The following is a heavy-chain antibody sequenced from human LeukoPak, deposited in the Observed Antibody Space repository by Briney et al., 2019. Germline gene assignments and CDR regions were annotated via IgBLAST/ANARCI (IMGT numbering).Heavy chain of an antibody. CDR1: GYTFTGYY. J-gene: IGHJ4*02. CDR2: INPNSGGT. Sequence: ASVKVSCKASGYTFTGYYMHWVRQAPGQGLEWMGWINPNSGGTNYAQKFQGRVTMTRDTSISTAYMELSSLRSEDTAVYYCVRGSTGSEVFDYWGQGTLVTVSS. D-gene: IGHD1-1*01. V-gene: IGHV1-2*02. CDR3: VRGSTGSEVFDY.